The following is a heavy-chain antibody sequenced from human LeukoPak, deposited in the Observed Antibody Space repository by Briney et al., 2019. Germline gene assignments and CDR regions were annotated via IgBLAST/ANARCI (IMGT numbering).Heavy chain of an antibody. Sequence: ASVKVSCKASGYTFTGYYMHWVRQAPGQGPEWMGRINPNSGGTNYAQKFQGRVTMTRDTSISTAYMELSRLRSDDTAVYYCARVGYGGSYPPDYWGQGTLVTVSS. CDR1: GYTFTGYY. D-gene: IGHD1-26*01. CDR2: INPNSGGT. V-gene: IGHV1-2*06. CDR3: ARVGYGGSYPPDY. J-gene: IGHJ4*02.